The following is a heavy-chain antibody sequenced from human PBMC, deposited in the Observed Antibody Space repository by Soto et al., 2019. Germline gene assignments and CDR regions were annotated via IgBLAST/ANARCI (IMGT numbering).Heavy chain of an antibody. CDR2: IIPIFGTA. D-gene: IGHD2-2*02. CDR3: ASYYCSSTSCYITRIAAAGLDC. V-gene: IGHV1-69*13. J-gene: IGHJ4*02. Sequence: SVKVSCKASGGTFSSYAISWVRQAPGQGLEWMGGIIPIFGTANYAQKFQGRVTITADESTSTAYMELSSLRSEDTAVYYCASYYCSSTSCYITRIAAAGLDCWGQGTLVTVSS. CDR1: GGTFSSYA.